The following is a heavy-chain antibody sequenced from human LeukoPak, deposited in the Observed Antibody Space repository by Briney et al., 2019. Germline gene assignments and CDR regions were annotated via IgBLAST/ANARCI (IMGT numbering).Heavy chain of an antibody. CDR2: IIPILGIA. CDR3: ARDLVVSCSSTSCSVAPSDF. J-gene: IGHJ4*02. D-gene: IGHD2-2*01. Sequence: SVKVSCKASGGTFSSYAITWVRQAPGQGLEWMGRIIPILGIATYAQNFQGRVAITADKSTSTAYMELSSLRSEDTAVYYCARDLVVSCSSTSCSVAPSDFWGQGTLVTVSS. CDR1: GGTFSSYA. V-gene: IGHV1-69*04.